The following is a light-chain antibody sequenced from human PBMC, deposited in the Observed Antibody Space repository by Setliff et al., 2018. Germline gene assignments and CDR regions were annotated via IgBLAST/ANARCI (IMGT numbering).Light chain of an antibody. V-gene: IGLV2-14*01. CDR1: SSDVGGYNY. CDR3: TSYTSSSTVV. Sequence: QSVLTQPASVSGSPGQSITISCTGTSSDVGGYNYVSWYQQHPGKAPKLMIYDVNKRPSGVSNRFSGSKSGNTASLTISGLQAEDEADYYCTSYTSSSTVVFGGGTKVTVL. CDR2: DVN. J-gene: IGLJ2*01.